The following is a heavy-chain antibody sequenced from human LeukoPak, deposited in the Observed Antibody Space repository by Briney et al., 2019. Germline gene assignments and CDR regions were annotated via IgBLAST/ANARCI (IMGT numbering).Heavy chain of an antibody. CDR2: INPSGGST. V-gene: IGHV1-46*01. J-gene: IGHJ4*02. Sequence: GASVKVSCKASGYTFTSYYMHWVRQAPGQGLEWMGIINPSGGSTSYAQKFQGRVTMTRNTSITTAYMELSSLRSEDTAVYYCAKRGSNYGDFDSWGQGTLVTVSS. D-gene: IGHD5-18*01. CDR3: AKRGSNYGDFDS. CDR1: GYTFTSYY.